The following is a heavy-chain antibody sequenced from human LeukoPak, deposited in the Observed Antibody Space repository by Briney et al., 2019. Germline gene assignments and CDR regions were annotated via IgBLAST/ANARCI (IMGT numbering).Heavy chain of an antibody. J-gene: IGHJ4*02. V-gene: IGHV4-38-2*02. Sequence: PSETLSLTCTVSGYSISSGYYWGWIRQPPGKGLEGIGSMYDSGRTYYSPSLKSRVTISGDTSKNQFSLKLSSVTAADTAVYCCARDLISGYYGTFDYWGQGTLVTVSS. CDR2: MYDSGRT. D-gene: IGHD5-12*01. CDR3: ARDLISGYYGTFDY. CDR1: GYSISSGYY.